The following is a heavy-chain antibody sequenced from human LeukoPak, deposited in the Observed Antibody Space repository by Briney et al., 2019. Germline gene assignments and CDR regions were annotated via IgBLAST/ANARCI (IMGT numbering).Heavy chain of an antibody. Sequence: SETLSLTCTVSGGSISSYYWSWIRQPAGKGLEWIGRVYSSGSTDYDPSLQSRVTMSLDTSKNQFSLKVNSVTATDTAMYYCARDQQLAYCGGDCFSANWGQETLVTVSS. V-gene: IGHV4-4*07. CDR3: ARDQQLAYCGGDCFSAN. J-gene: IGHJ4*01. D-gene: IGHD2-21*02. CDR1: GGSISSYY. CDR2: VYSSGST.